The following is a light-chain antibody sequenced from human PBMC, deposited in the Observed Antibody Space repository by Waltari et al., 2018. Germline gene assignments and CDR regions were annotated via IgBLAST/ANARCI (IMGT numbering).Light chain of an antibody. Sequence: SYALTQPPSLSVSPVQTASIPSSGDKLGDRYVSWYQQKPGQSPVLVIYQHSKRPSRIPERFSGSNSGNTATLTISGTQAMDEADYYCQAWDTKVFGGGTKLTVL. CDR2: QHS. CDR1: KLGDRY. V-gene: IGLV3-1*01. J-gene: IGLJ2*01. CDR3: QAWDTKV.